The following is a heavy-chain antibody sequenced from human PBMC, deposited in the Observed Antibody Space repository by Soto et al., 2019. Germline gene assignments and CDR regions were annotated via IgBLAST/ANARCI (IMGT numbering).Heavy chain of an antibody. CDR1: GFPFSAFA. V-gene: IGHV3-23*01. CDR3: ARSVRPLRWFDS. J-gene: IGHJ5*01. Sequence: PGGSLRLSCAASGFPFSAFAMNWVRQAPGKGLEWVSGIGGSGASIYYADSVKGRFSISRDNFKNTVYLQMNSLRDEDTGVYYCARSVRPLRWFDSWGQGTLVTVSS. D-gene: IGHD3-10*01. CDR2: IGGSGASI.